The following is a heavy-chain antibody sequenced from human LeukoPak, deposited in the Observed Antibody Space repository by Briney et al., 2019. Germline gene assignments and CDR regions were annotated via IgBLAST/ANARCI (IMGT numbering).Heavy chain of an antibody. D-gene: IGHD2-15*01. CDR2: INHSGST. Sequence: PSETLSLTCAVYGGTFSGYYWSWIRQPPGKGREWMGEINHSGSTNHNPSLKSRLTISVDPSKNQFSLKLSSVTAADTAVYYCARGNKDIVVVVAAEGQNWLDPWGQGTLVSVSS. CDR1: GGTFSGYY. CDR3: ARGNKDIVVVVAAEGQNWLDP. J-gene: IGHJ5*02. V-gene: IGHV4-34*01.